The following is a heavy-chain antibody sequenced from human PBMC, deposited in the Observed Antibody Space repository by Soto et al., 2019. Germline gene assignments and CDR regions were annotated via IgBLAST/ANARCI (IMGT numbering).Heavy chain of an antibody. CDR1: DHG. D-gene: IGHD3-10*01. CDR2: IRSKAYGGTT. J-gene: IGHJ6*02. Sequence: DHGSSWLSQKKGKGLEWVGFIRSKAYGGTTEYAASVKGRFTISRDDSKNIAYLQMNSLKTEDTAVYYCTRDPTMVRRGLYYYYGLDVWGQGTTVTGSS. V-gene: IGHV3-49*03. CDR3: TRDPTMVRRGLYYYYGLDV.